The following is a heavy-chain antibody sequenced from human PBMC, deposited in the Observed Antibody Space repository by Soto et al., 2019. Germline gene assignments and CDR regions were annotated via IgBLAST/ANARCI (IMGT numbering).Heavy chain of an antibody. D-gene: IGHD6-19*01. CDR3: ARSPHWYSTGWYPPLDY. Sequence: GGSLRLSCAASGFTFSDYYMSWIRQAPGKGLEWVSYISSSGDIIYYADSVKGRFTTSRDNAKNSLYLQMNSLRAEDTAVYYCARSPHWYSTGWYPPLDYWGQGTLVTVSS. CDR2: ISSSGDII. V-gene: IGHV3-11*04. CDR1: GFTFSDYY. J-gene: IGHJ4*02.